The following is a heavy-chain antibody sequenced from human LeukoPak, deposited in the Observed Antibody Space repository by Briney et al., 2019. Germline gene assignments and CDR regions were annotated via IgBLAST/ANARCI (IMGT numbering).Heavy chain of an antibody. CDR3: ARDTHRLTSYTYYYYYYGMDV. CDR1: GFTFSSYS. D-gene: IGHD3-9*01. CDR2: ISSTSSYI. Sequence: GGSLRLSCAASGFTFSSYSMNWVRQAPGKGLEWVSSISSTSSYIYYADSVKGRFTISRDNAKNSLYLQMNSLRAEDTAVYYCARDTHRLTSYTYYYYYYGMDVWGQGTTVTVSS. J-gene: IGHJ6*02. V-gene: IGHV3-21*04.